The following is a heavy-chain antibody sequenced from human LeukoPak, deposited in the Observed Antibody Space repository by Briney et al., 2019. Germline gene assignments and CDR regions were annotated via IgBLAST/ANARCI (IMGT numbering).Heavy chain of an antibody. CDR1: GFTFSSYW. Sequence: GGSLRLSCAASGFTFSSYWMSWVRQAPGKGLEWVANIKQDGSEKYYVDSVKGRFTISRDNAKNSLYLQMNSLRAEDTAVYYCARGRAAKKIAAAVGYFDYWGQGTLVTVSS. CDR3: ARGRAAKKIAAAVGYFDY. J-gene: IGHJ4*02. D-gene: IGHD6-13*01. CDR2: IKQDGSEK. V-gene: IGHV3-7*01.